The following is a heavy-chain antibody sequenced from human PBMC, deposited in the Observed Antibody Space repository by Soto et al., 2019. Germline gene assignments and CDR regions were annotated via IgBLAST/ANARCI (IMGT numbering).Heavy chain of an antibody. CDR2: IYYSGST. CDR1: GGSISSGGYY. V-gene: IGHV4-31*03. CDR3: ARDSPSYYDILTGYPTYGVDV. J-gene: IGHJ6*02. D-gene: IGHD3-9*01. Sequence: SETLSLTCTVSGGSISSGGYYWSWIRQHPGKGLEWIGYIYYSGSTYYNPSLKSRVTISVDTSKNQFSLKLSSVTAADTAVYYCARDSPSYYDILTGYPTYGVDVWGQGTTVTVSS.